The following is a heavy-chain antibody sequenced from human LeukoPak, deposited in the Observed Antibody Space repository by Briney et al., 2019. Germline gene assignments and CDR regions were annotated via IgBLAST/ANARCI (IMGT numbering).Heavy chain of an antibody. CDR1: EFTFSSYS. CDR3: AKDILSGSYPFDY. V-gene: IGHV3-21*04. J-gene: IGHJ4*02. D-gene: IGHD1-26*01. CDR2: ISSSSSYI. Sequence: PGGSLRLSCAASEFTFSSYSMNWVRQAPGKGLEWVSSISSSSSYIYYADSVKGRFTISRDNSKNTLYLQMNSLRAEDTAVYYCAKDILSGSYPFDYWGQGTLVTVSS.